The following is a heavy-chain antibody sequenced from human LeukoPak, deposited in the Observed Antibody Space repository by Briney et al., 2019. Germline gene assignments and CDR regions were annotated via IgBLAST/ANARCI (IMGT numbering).Heavy chain of an antibody. D-gene: IGHD3-22*01. J-gene: IGHJ6*02. CDR2: FDPEDGET. Sequence: RASVKVSCKVSGYTLTELSMHWVRQAPGKGLEWMGGFDPEDGETIYAQKFQGRVTMTEDTSTDTAYMELSSLRSEDTAVYYCATDLSGAYYDSSGYFYHYYGMDVWGQGTTVTVSS. CDR1: GYTLTELS. CDR3: ATDLSGAYYDSSGYFYHYYGMDV. V-gene: IGHV1-24*01.